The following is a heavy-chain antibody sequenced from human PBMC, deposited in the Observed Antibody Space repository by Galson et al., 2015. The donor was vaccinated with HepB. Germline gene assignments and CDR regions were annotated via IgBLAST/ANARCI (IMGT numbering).Heavy chain of an antibody. CDR3: AKEPSPYSSGWYFID. V-gene: IGHV3-30*18. CDR1: GFTFSDYG. J-gene: IGHJ4*02. D-gene: IGHD6-19*01. Sequence: SLRLSCAASGFTFSDYGMQWVRQAPGKGLEWVAVVSYEGRTQYYGDSVKGRFTISRDNSMNTLYLQMNSLSADDTAVYYCAKEPSPYSSGWYFIDWGQGTLVTVSS. CDR2: VSYEGRTQ.